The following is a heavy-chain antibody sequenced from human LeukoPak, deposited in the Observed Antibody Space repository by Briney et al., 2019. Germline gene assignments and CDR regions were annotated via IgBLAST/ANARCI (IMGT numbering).Heavy chain of an antibody. CDR1: GGPFSGYF. CDR2: IHNSGTT. V-gene: IGHV4-34*01. CDR3: ARSRAGYCSSTSCPNWFDP. D-gene: IGHD2-2*01. J-gene: IGHJ5*02. Sequence: SETLSLTCAVSGGPFSGYFWSWIRQSSGKGLEWIGEIHNSGTTNYNPSLNSRVTISEDTSKNQFYLNLSSVTAADTAVYYCARSRAGYCSSTSCPNWFDPWGQGTLVTVSS.